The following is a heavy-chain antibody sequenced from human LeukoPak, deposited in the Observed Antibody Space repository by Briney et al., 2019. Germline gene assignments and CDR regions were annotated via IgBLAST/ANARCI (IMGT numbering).Heavy chain of an antibody. J-gene: IGHJ4*02. CDR3: ARGVEVALDY. CDR1: GDSVSINSAA. D-gene: IGHD2-15*01. V-gene: IGHV6-1*01. CDR2: TYYRSKWYN. Sequence: SQTLSLTSALSGDSVSINSAAWNWIRQSPSRGLEWLGRTYYRSKWYNDSAVSVKSRITINPETSKNQFSLQLNSVTPEDTAVYYCARGVEVALDYWGQGTLVTVSS.